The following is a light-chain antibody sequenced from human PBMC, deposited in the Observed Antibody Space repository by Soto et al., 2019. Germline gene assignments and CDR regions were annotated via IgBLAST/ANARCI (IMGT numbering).Light chain of an antibody. CDR3: QQYNHYWT. CDR2: DAS. CDR1: QIISSW. Sequence: DIQMTQSPSTLSASVGDRFTITCRASQIISSWLAWYQQKPGKAPKVLIYDASSLESGVPSRFSGSGSGTEFSLTISSLQPDDFATYYCQQYNHYWTFGQGTKVDI. J-gene: IGKJ1*01. V-gene: IGKV1-5*01.